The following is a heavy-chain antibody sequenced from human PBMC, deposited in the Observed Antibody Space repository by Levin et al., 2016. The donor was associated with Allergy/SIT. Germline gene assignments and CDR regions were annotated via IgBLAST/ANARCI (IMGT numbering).Heavy chain of an antibody. J-gene: IGHJ4*02. Sequence: SETLSLTCGVNGGSLSGYYWGWIRQSPGKGLEWIGSVYYTGSAYLNPSLKSRVTMSVDTSKNQFSLQLRSVTAADSAVYYCAARDVLRYFDWLPPHDWGQGTLVTVSS. D-gene: IGHD3-9*01. V-gene: IGHV4-39*01. CDR2: VYYTGSA. CDR3: AARDVLRYFDWLPPHD. CDR1: GGSLSGYY.